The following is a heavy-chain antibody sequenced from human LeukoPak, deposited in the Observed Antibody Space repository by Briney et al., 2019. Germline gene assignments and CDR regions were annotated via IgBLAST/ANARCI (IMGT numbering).Heavy chain of an antibody. CDR1: GYTFTSYD. V-gene: IGHV1-8*01. D-gene: IGHD2/OR15-2a*01. Sequence: ASVKVSCEASGYTFTSYDIHWVRQATGQGLEWMGRMNPNIGNTGYAQKFQGRVTITRDTSISTAYMELSSLRSDDTAVYYCARDLSLGRGSRISVMGYWGQGTLVTVSS. J-gene: IGHJ4*02. CDR2: MNPNIGNT. CDR3: ARDLSLGRGSRISVMGY.